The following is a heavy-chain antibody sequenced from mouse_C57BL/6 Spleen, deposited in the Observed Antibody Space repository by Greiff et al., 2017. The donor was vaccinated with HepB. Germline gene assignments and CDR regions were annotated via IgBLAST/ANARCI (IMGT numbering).Heavy chain of an antibody. CDR2: IHPSDSDT. CDR1: GYTFTSYW. D-gene: IGHD1-1*01. CDR3: AIGSSYVPRYFDV. J-gene: IGHJ1*03. V-gene: IGHV1-74*01. Sequence: QVQLKQPGAELVKPGASVKVSCKASGYTFTSYWMHWVKQRPGQGLEWIGRIHPSDSDTNYNQKFKGKATLTVDKSSSTAYMQLSSLTSEDSAVYYCAIGSSYVPRYFDVWGTGTTVTVSS.